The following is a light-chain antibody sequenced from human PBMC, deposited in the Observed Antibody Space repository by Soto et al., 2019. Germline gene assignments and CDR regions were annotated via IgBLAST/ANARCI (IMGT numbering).Light chain of an antibody. CDR1: QDISYY. J-gene: IGKJ4*01. CDR2: DAS. V-gene: IGKV1-33*01. Sequence: DIQMTQSPSSLSASVGYRFSITCQASQDISYYLNWYQQKPGKAPKLLMYDASKLEVGVPSRFSGSGSGTDFAFTISSLQPEDIATYYCQQHDSVPLTFGGGPKVDIK. CDR3: QQHDSVPLT.